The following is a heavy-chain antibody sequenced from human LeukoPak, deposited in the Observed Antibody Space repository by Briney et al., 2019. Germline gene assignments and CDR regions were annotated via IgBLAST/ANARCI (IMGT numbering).Heavy chain of an antibody. CDR3: ATRPESTTYSAVFDY. CDR2: IYYSGST. J-gene: IGHJ4*02. Sequence: SETLSLTCTVSGGSISSSSYYWGWIRQPPGKGLEWIGSIYYSGSTYYNPSLKSRVTISVDTSKNQFSLKLSSVTAADTAVYYCATRPESTTYSAVFDYWGRGTLVTVSS. D-gene: IGHD2-15*01. CDR1: GGSISSSSYY. V-gene: IGHV4-39*07.